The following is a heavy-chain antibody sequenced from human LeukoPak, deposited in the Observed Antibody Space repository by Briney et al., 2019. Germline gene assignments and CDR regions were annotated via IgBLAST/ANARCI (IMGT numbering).Heavy chain of an antibody. Sequence: ASVKVSCKASGYSHTSDWMHWVRQAPGQGLEWMGAINSGSGSVSHAQKLQGRVTMTRDTATSTVYMELSSLGSEDTAVYYCTRDRPRITMVRGVIKPDYWGQGTLVTVSS. J-gene: IGHJ4*02. CDR1: GYSHTSDW. D-gene: IGHD3-10*01. CDR2: INSGSGSV. V-gene: IGHV1-46*01. CDR3: TRDRPRITMVRGVIKPDY.